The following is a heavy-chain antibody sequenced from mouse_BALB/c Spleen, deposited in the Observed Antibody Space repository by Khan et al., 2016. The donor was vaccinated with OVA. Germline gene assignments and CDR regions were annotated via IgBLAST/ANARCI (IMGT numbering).Heavy chain of an antibody. Sequence: VQLQQSGPELVKPGASVKISCKASGYTFTDYNMDWVKQSHGKSLEWIGYIYPNSGGTGYNQKFKTKATLTVDISSSTAYMELRSLTSEDSAGYYCTRSGYGSFAFWGQGTLVTVSA. CDR3: TRSGYGSFAF. CDR1: GYTFTDYN. J-gene: IGHJ3*01. D-gene: IGHD1-2*01. CDR2: IYPNSGGT. V-gene: IGHV1S29*02.